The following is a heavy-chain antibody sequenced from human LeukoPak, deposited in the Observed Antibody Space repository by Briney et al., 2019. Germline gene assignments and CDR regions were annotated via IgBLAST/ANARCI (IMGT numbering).Heavy chain of an antibody. CDR2: IYSGGST. D-gene: IGHD3-10*01. V-gene: IGHV3-53*01. J-gene: IGHJ4*02. Sequence: GGSLRLSCAASGFAVSSNYMSWVRQAPGKGLEWVSVIYSGGSTYYADSVKGRFTISRDNSKNTLYLQMNSLRAEGTAVYYCAREDGSGSYPYWGQGTLVTVSS. CDR1: GFAVSSNY. CDR3: AREDGSGSYPY.